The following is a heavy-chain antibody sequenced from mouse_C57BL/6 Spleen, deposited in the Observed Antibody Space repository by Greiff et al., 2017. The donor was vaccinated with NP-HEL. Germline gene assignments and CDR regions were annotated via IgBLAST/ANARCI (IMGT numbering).Heavy chain of an antibody. CDR1: GYTFTSYT. D-gene: IGHD2-4*01. CDR3: ARDDYETDFDY. J-gene: IGHJ2*01. CDR2: INPSSGYT. Sequence: QVQLKESGAELARPGASVKMSCKASGYTFTSYTMHWVKQRPGQGLEWIGYINPSSGYTKYNQKFKDKATLTADKSSSTAYMQLSSLTSEYSAVYYCARDDYETDFDYWGQGTTLTVSS. V-gene: IGHV1-4*01.